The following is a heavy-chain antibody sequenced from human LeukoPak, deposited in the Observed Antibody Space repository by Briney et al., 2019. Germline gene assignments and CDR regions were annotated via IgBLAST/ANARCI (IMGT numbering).Heavy chain of an antibody. CDR1: GGSISSGGYY. Sequence: PSETLSLTCTVSGGSISSGGYYWSWIRQPAGKGLEWIGRIYPSGSTNYNPSLKSRVTISVDTSKNQFSLKLSSVTAADTAVYYCARGAYYDILTGYYNPSPFDYWGQGTLVTVSS. CDR3: ARGAYYDILTGYYNPSPFDY. V-gene: IGHV4-61*02. D-gene: IGHD3-9*01. CDR2: IYPSGST. J-gene: IGHJ4*02.